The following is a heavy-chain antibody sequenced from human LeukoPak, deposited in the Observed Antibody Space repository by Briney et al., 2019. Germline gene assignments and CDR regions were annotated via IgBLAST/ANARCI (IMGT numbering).Heavy chain of an antibody. D-gene: IGHD6-13*01. V-gene: IGHV3-23*01. CDR3: SKEYGIAATGTRGDFDY. CDR1: GFTFSSYA. J-gene: IGHJ4*02. CDR2: ISGSGGST. Sequence: AGGSLRLSCAASGFTFSSYAMDWVRQAPGKELEWVSAISGSGGSTYYADSVKGRFTISRDNSRSTLYLQMNSLRAEDTAVYYCSKEYGIAATGTRGDFDYWGQGTLVTVSS.